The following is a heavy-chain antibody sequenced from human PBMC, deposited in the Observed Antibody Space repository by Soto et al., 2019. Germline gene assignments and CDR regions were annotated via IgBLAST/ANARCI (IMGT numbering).Heavy chain of an antibody. CDR3: ASPIRDCSGGSCYPQNYYYYGMDV. J-gene: IGHJ6*02. CDR2: IIPIFGTA. CDR1: GGTFSSYA. D-gene: IGHD2-15*01. V-gene: IGHV1-69*13. Sequence: SVKVSCKASGGTFSSYAISWVRQAPGQGLEWMGGIIPIFGTANYAQKFQGRVTITADESTSTAYMELSSLRSEDTAVYYCASPIRDCSGGSCYPQNYYYYGMDVWGQGTTVTV.